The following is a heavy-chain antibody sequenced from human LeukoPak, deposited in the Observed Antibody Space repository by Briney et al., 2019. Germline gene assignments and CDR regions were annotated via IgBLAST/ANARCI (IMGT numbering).Heavy chain of an antibody. Sequence: PGGSLRLSCAASGFTFSSYGMHWVRQAPGKGLEWVAVISYDGSNKYYADSVKGRFTISRDNSKNTLYLQMNSLRAEDTAVYYCAKDQPSIAARPGYFDYWGQGTLVTVSS. CDR2: ISYDGSNK. J-gene: IGHJ4*02. CDR1: GFTFSSYG. CDR3: AKDQPSIAARPGYFDY. V-gene: IGHV3-30*18. D-gene: IGHD6-6*01.